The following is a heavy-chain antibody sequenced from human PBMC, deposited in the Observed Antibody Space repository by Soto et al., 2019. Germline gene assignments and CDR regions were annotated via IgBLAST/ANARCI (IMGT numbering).Heavy chain of an antibody. CDR2: MNPNFGTT. CDR3: AGRSSPTYYFDY. CDR1: GYTFTSYD. V-gene: IGHV1-8*01. Sequence: ASVKVSCKASGYTFTSYDINWVRQATGQGLEWMGGMNPNFGTTGYAQKFQGRVTITTDKSTSTAYMELSSLRSEDTAVYYCAGRSSPTYYFDYWGQGTLVPVSS. J-gene: IGHJ4*02. D-gene: IGHD6-13*01.